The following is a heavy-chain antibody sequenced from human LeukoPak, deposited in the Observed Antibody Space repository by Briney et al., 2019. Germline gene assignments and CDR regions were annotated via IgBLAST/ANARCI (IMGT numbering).Heavy chain of an antibody. D-gene: IGHD2-15*01. Sequence: ASVKVSCKASGYTFTSYDIHWVRQATGQGLEWMGWMNPNSGNTGYAQKFQGRVTVTRNTSISTAYMELSSLRSEDTAVYYCATSRSARYCSGGSCYPGGFDYWGQGTLVTVSS. CDR3: ATSRSARYCSGGSCYPGGFDY. CDR1: GYTFTSYD. CDR2: MNPNSGNT. V-gene: IGHV1-8*01. J-gene: IGHJ4*02.